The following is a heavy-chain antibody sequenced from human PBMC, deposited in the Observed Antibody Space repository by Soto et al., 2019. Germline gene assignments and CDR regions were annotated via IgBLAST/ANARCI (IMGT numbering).Heavy chain of an antibody. V-gene: IGHV3-21*01. CDR1: GFIFSDYA. Sequence: VGSLRLSCAASGFIFSDYAMNWVRQAPGKGLEWVSTISSNSAYIYYTDALRGRFTISRDNAKNSLHLQMNSLRAEDTAVYYCTRDASRDSSARGWFDPWGPGTLVTVSS. CDR3: TRDASRDSSARGWFDP. CDR2: ISSNSAYI. J-gene: IGHJ5*02. D-gene: IGHD6-13*01.